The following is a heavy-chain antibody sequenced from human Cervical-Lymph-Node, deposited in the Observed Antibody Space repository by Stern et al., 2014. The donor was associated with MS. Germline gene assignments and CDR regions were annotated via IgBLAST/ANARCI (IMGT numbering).Heavy chain of an antibody. D-gene: IGHD4-23*01. Sequence: QVQLVESGAELKTPGSSVRISCKASGGTFTSYAINWVRQAPGQGPEWMGGIIPMFGTINYAQNFQRRVTISADESTGTAYMELTGLTSEDTAVFYCARDGRGNFFYFDLWGRGTLVTVSS. J-gene: IGHJ2*01. V-gene: IGHV1-69*01. CDR2: IIPMFGTI. CDR1: GGTFTSYA. CDR3: ARDGRGNFFYFDL.